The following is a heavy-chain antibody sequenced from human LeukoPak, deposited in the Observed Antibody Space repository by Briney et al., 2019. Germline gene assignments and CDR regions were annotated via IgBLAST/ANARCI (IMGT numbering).Heavy chain of an antibody. CDR1: GGSFSGYH. Sequence: SETLSLTCAVYGGSFSGYHWSWIRQPPGKGLEWIGEINHSGSTNYNPSLKSRVTISVDTSKNQFSLKLSSVTAADTAVYYCARALARRIVVVPAAIRWFDPWGQGTLVTVSS. CDR2: INHSGST. CDR3: ARALARRIVVVPAAIRWFDP. J-gene: IGHJ5*02. V-gene: IGHV4-34*01. D-gene: IGHD2-2*01.